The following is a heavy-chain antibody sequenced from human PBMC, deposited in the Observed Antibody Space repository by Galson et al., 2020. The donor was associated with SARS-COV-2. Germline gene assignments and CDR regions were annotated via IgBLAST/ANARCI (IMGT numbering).Heavy chain of an antibody. CDR3: ARERGYYDSSGPDYYYYGMDV. D-gene: IGHD3-22*01. CDR2: IYHSGST. V-gene: IGHV4-4*02. CDR1: GGSISSSNW. Sequence: SETLSLTFAVSGGSISSSNWWSWVRQPPGKGLEWIGEIYHSGSTNYNPSLKSRVTISVDKSKNQFSLKLSSVTAADTAVYYCARERGYYDSSGPDYYYYGMDVWGQGTTVTVSS. J-gene: IGHJ6*02.